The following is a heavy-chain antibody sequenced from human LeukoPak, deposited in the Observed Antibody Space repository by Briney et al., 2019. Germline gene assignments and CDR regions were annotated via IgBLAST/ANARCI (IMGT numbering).Heavy chain of an antibody. CDR2: IYHSGST. D-gene: IGHD5-12*01. J-gene: IGHJ4*02. Sequence: SETLSLTCAVSGYSISSGYYWGWIRQPPGKGLEWIGSIYHSGSTYYNPSLKSRVTMSVDTSKNQFSLKLSSVTAADTAVYYCARAGYSGYDTPLEYDYWGQGTLVTVSS. CDR1: GYSISSGYY. V-gene: IGHV4-38-2*01. CDR3: ARAGYSGYDTPLEYDY.